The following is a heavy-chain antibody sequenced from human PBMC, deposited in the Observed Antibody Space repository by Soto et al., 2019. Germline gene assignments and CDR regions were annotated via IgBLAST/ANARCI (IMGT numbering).Heavy chain of an antibody. CDR1: GFSLYNYA. D-gene: IGHD1-26*01. Sequence: EVQLVESGGGLVQPGGSLRLSCEASGFSLYNYAMDWVRQAPGQGLEWVSYISLSSANIHYADSVRGRFTVSRDNDKNSLDLSMIWRRTEDTAVYYCMREPSRGNYGARYGDFWCRGTPVTVSS. V-gene: IGHV3-48*01. CDR3: MREPSRGNYGARYGDF. CDR2: ISLSSANI. J-gene: IGHJ2*01.